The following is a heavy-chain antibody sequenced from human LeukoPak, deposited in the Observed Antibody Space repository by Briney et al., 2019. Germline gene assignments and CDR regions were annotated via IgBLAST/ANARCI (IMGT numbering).Heavy chain of an antibody. CDR3: ARAAYYYDSSGYKNWYDP. D-gene: IGHD3-22*01. CDR1: GYTFTGYY. CDR2: ISPNSGGT. V-gene: IGHV1-2*02. J-gene: IGHJ5*02. Sequence: ASVKVSCKASGYTFTGYYMHWVRQAPGQGLEWMGWISPNSGGTNYAQKFQGRVTMTRDTSISTAYMELSRLRSDDTAVYYCARAAYYYDSSGYKNWYDPWGQGTLVTVSS.